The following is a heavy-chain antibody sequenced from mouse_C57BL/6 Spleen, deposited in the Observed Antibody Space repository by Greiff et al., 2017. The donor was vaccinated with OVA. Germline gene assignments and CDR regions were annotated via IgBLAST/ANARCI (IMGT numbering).Heavy chain of an antibody. Sequence: VQLQQSGPELVKPGASVKMSCKASGYTFTDYNMHWVKQSHGKSLEWIGYINPNNGGTSYNQKFKGKATLTVNKSSSTAYMELRSLTSEDSAVYYCAKSYYSNLYYFDYWGQGTTLTVSS. D-gene: IGHD2-5*01. CDR3: AKSYYSNLYYFDY. J-gene: IGHJ2*01. CDR1: GYTFTDYN. V-gene: IGHV1-22*01. CDR2: INPNNGGT.